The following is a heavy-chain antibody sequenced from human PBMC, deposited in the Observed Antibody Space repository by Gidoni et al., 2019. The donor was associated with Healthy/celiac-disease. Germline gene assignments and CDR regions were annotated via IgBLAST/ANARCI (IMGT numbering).Heavy chain of an antibody. CDR1: GFTFSSYS. D-gene: IGHD2-21*02. CDR2: ISSSSSYI. J-gene: IGHJ4*02. CDR3: ARGQGVVVTTPNRY. Sequence: EVQLVESGGGLVKPGGSLRLSCAASGFTFSSYSMNWVRQAPGKGLEWVSSISSSSSYIYYADSVKGRFTISRDNAKNSLYLQMNSLRAEDTAVYYCARGQGVVVTTPNRYWGQGTLVTVSS. V-gene: IGHV3-21*01.